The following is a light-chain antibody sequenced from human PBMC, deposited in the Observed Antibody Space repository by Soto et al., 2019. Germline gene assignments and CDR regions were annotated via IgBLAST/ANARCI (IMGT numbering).Light chain of an antibody. CDR3: NSYTPSGTWV. CDR2: DVS. J-gene: IGLJ3*02. Sequence: QSALTQPASVSGSPGQSITISCTGTSSDVGGFNYVSWYQQHPGKVPKVMIYDVSSRPSGVSNRFSGSKSGNTASLTISGLQAEDEADYYCNSYTPSGTWVLGGGTKLTVL. V-gene: IGLV2-14*01. CDR1: SSDVGGFNY.